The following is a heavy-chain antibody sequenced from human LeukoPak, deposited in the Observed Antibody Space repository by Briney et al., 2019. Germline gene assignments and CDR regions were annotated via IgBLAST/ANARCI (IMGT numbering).Heavy chain of an antibody. V-gene: IGHV3-15*01. D-gene: IGHD2-8*01. J-gene: IGHJ4*02. CDR3: TTFND. CDR1: GFAFSNAY. CDR2: IKSKPDGGAT. Sequence: GGSLRLSCAASGFAFSNAYMNWVRQAPGKGLEWVGRIKSKPDGGATDYVATKEGRFTISRDDSENTLYLQMNSLKIEDTGVYYCTTFNDWGQGTLVTVSS.